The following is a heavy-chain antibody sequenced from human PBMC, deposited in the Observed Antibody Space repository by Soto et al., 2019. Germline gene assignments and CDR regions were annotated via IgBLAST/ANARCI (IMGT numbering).Heavy chain of an antibody. J-gene: IGHJ3*01. CDR1: GLTVSVKYY. Sequence: VQLVQSGAEVKKHGSSVKVSCAAFGLTVSVKYYMAWVRQAPRKGLEWLTGLYDLDGTYYEDSVKGRFITCGDSSKHIVYLQITELRPDDTALYSCASWHLRKHAYDVCGQGTKVAVSS. CDR3: ASWHLRKHAYDV. CDR2: LYDLDGT. V-gene: IGHV3-53*01. D-gene: IGHD3-16*01.